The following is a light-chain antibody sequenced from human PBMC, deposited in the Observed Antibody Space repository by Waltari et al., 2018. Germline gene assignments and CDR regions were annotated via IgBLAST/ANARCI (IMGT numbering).Light chain of an antibody. V-gene: IGLV1-40*01. Sequence: QSVLTQPPSVSGAPGQRVTISCTGSGSNIGAGYDVHWYQQLPRAAPNLLIYGSSTRPLGVPDRFFGSTSGTSASLAITGLQAEDEADYYCQSYDTSLSGVFGGGTKLTVL. CDR3: QSYDTSLSGV. CDR1: GSNIGAGYD. CDR2: GSS. J-gene: IGLJ3*02.